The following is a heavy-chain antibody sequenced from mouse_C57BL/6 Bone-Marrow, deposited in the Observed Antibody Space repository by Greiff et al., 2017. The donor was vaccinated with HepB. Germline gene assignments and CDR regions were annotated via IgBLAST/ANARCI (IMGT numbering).Heavy chain of an antibody. CDR2: IDPSDSYT. V-gene: IGHV1-59*01. CDR1: GYTFTSYW. J-gene: IGHJ2*01. CDR3: ARMGEDYFDY. Sequence: QVQLQQPGAELVRPGTSVKLSCKASGYTFTSYWMHWVKQRPGQGLEWIGVIDPSDSYTNYNQKFKGKATLTVDTPSSTAYMQLSSLTSEDSAVYYCARMGEDYFDYWGQGTTLTVSS. D-gene: IGHD2-3*01.